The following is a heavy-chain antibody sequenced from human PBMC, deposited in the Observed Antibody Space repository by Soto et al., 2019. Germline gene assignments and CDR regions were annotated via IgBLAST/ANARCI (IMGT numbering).Heavy chain of an antibody. CDR3: ARGKLGGASI. J-gene: IGHJ4*02. Sequence: QVQLQQWGAGLLKPSETLSLSCGVYGGSFSGNYWSWIRQPPEKGLEWIGEINPSGNTNFNPSLESRLTMSLDTSKNQFSLRLSAVTAADTAVYYCARGKLGGASIWGQGTLVTVSS. CDR2: INPSGNT. D-gene: IGHD3-16*01. CDR1: GGSFSGNY. V-gene: IGHV4-34*01.